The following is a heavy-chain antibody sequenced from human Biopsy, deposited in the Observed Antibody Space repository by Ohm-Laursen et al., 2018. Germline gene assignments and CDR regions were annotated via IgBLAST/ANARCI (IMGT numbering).Heavy chain of an antibody. D-gene: IGHD2-15*01. CDR3: AKGQDLRGGAEYFQH. CDR2: IKPHSGTT. V-gene: IGHV1-2*02. J-gene: IGHJ1*01. CDR1: GYTFTGQY. Sequence: GASVKVSCKASGYTFTGQYLHWVRQVPGQGLEWMGWIKPHSGTTKFAQDFQGRVTMTRDTSITTVYMELRRLRSDDTAVYYCAKGQDLRGGAEYFQHWGQGALVTVSS.